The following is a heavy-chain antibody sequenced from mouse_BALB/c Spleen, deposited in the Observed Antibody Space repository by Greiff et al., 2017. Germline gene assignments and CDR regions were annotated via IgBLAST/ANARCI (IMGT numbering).Heavy chain of an antibody. V-gene: IGHV1-7*01. J-gene: IGHJ4*01. Sequence: QVQLQQSGAELAKPGASVKMSCKASGYTFTSYWMHWVKQRPGQGLEWIGYINPSTGYTEYNQKFKDKATLTADKSSSTAYMQLSSLTSEDSAVYYCARFYYDYYAMDYWGQGTSVTVSS. CDR2: INPSTGYT. CDR1: GYTFTSYW. CDR3: ARFYYDYYAMDY. D-gene: IGHD2-1*01.